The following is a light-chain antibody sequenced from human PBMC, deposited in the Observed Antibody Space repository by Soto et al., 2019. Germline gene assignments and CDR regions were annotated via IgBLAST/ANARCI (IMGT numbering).Light chain of an antibody. CDR1: SSNIGSNT. CDR2: SNN. Sequence: SVLTQPPSASGTPGQRVTISCSGSSSNIGSNTVNWYQQLPGTAPKLLIYSNNQRPSGVPDRFSGSKSGTSASLAISGLQSEDEADYYCAAWDDSLNGQEVFGGGTKLTFL. CDR3: AAWDDSLNGQEV. J-gene: IGLJ2*01. V-gene: IGLV1-44*01.